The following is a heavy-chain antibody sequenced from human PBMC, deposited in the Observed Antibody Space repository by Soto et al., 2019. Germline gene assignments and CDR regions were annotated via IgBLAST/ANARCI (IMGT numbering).Heavy chain of an antibody. D-gene: IGHD6-13*01. CDR1: GFSLTISGVA. Sequence: QITLKESGPTLVEPTQTLTLTCTFSGFSLTISGVAVGWIRQPPGKALEWLALIFWDDDKRYTPSLESRLTLTKEPSKNQVVRTLTNMDPVDTATYYCAHTSSWRYCVDSWGQGTLVTVSS. V-gene: IGHV2-5*02. CDR3: AHTSSWRYCVDS. J-gene: IGHJ4*02. CDR2: IFWDDDK.